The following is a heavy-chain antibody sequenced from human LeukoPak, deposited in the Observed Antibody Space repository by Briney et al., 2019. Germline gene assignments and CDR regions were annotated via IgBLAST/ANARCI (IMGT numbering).Heavy chain of an antibody. CDR2: IYYSGST. V-gene: IGHV4-30-4*01. J-gene: IGHJ4*02. Sequence: SQTLSLTCTVSAGSISSGDYYWSWIRQPPGKGLEWIAYIYYSGSTYYNPSLKSRVTISVDTSKNQFSLKVSSVTAADTAVYYCASQSRNFYQSGEFRTWIDYWGQGTLVTASP. CDR1: AGSISSGDYY. CDR3: ASQSRNFYQSGEFRTWIDY. D-gene: IGHD2-15*01.